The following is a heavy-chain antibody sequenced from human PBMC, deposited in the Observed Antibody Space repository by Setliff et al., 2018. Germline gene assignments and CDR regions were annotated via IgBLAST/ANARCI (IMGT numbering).Heavy chain of an antibody. CDR3: ARDALYDSDDRNSYYGNWLDP. CDR1: GGSFSNYA. V-gene: IGHV1-69*13. J-gene: IGHJ5*02. CDR2: IIPIYGST. Sequence: SVKVSCKASGGSFSNYAIIWVRQAPGQGPEWMGGIIPIYGSTNNAEKFQGRVAFSADESMSTVYMELSSLTSADTALYYCARDALYDSDDRNSYYGNWLDPWGQGTLVTVSS. D-gene: IGHD3-22*01.